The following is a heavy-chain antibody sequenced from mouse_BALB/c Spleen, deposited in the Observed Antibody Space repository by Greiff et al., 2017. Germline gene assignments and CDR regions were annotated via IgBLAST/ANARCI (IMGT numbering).Heavy chain of an antibody. CDR1: GFSFTSYG. Sequence: VQLKESGPGLVQPSQSLSISCTASGFSFTSYGVHWVRQSPGKGLEWLGVIWSGGSTDYNAAFISRLGTSKDNANSKVFFKMNSLQANDTAIYYCAPLGRVDYWGQGTSVTVSS. V-gene: IGHV2-2*02. CDR2: IWSGGST. CDR3: APLGRVDY. J-gene: IGHJ4*01. D-gene: IGHD4-1*01.